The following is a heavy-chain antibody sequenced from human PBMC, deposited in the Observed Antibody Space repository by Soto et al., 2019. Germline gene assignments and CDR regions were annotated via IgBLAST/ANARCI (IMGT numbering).Heavy chain of an antibody. J-gene: IGHJ4*02. D-gene: IGHD2-8*01. V-gene: IGHV3-30*18. Sequence: PGGSLRLSCAAPGFTFSNYGMHWVRQAPGKGLEWVAVISYDGSNKYYADFVKGRITISRDNSKNTLYLQMNSLRAEDTAVYYCAKCEMVYSYGALDYWGQGTLVTVSS. CDR1: GFTFSNYG. CDR3: AKCEMVYSYGALDY. CDR2: ISYDGSNK.